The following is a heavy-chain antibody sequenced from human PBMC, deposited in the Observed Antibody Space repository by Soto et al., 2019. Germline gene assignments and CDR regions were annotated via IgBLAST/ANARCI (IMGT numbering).Heavy chain of an antibody. J-gene: IGHJ6*02. V-gene: IGHV4-59*01. CDR2: IYYSGST. CDR3: ARDRYSSSWYSSYYYYYGMDV. CDR1: GGSISSYY. D-gene: IGHD6-13*01. Sequence: LSLTCTVSGGSISSYYWSWIRQPPGKGLEWIGYIYYSGSTNYNPSLKSRVTISVDTSKNQFSLKLSSVTAADTAVYYCARDRYSSSWYSSYYYYYGMDVWGQGTTVTVSS.